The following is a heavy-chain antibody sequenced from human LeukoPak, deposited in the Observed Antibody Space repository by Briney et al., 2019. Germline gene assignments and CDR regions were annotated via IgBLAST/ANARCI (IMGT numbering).Heavy chain of an antibody. CDR2: ISYDGRNQ. CDR3: ARDNFRGAGPYDY. J-gene: IGHJ4*02. D-gene: IGHD1-20*01. Sequence: GRSLRLSCAASGFTFSSYAMHWVRQAPGKGLEWVAVISYDGRNQYYADSVKGRFTISRDNSKSTLYLQMNSLRAEDTAVYYCARDNFRGAGPYDYWGQGTLVTVSS. CDR1: GFTFSSYA. V-gene: IGHV3-30*04.